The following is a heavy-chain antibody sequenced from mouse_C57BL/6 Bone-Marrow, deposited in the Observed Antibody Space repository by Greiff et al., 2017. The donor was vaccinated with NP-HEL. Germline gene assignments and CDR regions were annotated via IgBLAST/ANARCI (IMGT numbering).Heavy chain of an antibody. Sequence: VQLQQSGAELVRPGASVKLSCKASGYTFTDSYINWVKQRPGQGLEWIARIYPGSGNTYYNEKFKGKATLTAEKSSSTAYMQLSSLTSEDSAVYFCARNWRWYFDVWGTGTTVTVSS. D-gene: IGHD4-1*01. J-gene: IGHJ1*03. CDR1: GYTFTDSY. CDR2: IYPGSGNT. V-gene: IGHV1-76*01. CDR3: ARNWRWYFDV.